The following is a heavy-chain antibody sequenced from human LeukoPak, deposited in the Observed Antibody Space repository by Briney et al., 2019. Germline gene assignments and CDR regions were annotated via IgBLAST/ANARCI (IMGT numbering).Heavy chain of an antibody. CDR1: GYSIRNGYF. CDR3: ARRKSDSSSWGDDAFDI. Sequence: PSETLSLTCTVSGYSIRNGYFWGWVRQSPGKGLEWIGNIHQSGSTYYNPSLKSRVTISVDTSKNQFSLKLSSVTAADTAVYYCARRKSDSSSWGDDAFDIWGQGTMVTVSS. J-gene: IGHJ3*02. D-gene: IGHD6-13*01. CDR2: IHQSGST. V-gene: IGHV4-38-2*02.